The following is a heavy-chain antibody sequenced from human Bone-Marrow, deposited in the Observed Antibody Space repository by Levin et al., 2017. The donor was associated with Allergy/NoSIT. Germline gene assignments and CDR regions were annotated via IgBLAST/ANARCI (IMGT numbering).Heavy chain of an antibody. V-gene: IGHV4-4*02. Sequence: KPSETLSLTCTVSGGSISSSTWWSWVRQSPGKGLEWIGEIYHGGRTNYNPSLKSRVSMSVDKSKSQFSLKLSSVTAADTAVYYCAGDPLDYGTNSGNYWGQGTLVTVSS. J-gene: IGHJ4*02. CDR2: IYHGGRT. D-gene: IGHD4-17*01. CDR3: AGDPLDYGTNSGNY. CDR1: GGSISSSTW.